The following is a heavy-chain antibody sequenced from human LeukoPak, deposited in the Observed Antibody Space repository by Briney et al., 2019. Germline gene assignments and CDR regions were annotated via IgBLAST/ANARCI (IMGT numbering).Heavy chain of an antibody. CDR1: GGSISSGGYY. CDR2: IYYSGST. CDR3: ARGEYYYDSSGYYAPDAFDI. Sequence: SETLSLTCTVSGGSISSGGYYWSWIRQHPGKGLEWIGYIYYSGSTYYNPSLKSRVTISVDTSKNQFSLKLSSVTAADTAVYYCARGEYYYDSSGYYAPDAFDIRGQGTMVTVSS. V-gene: IGHV4-31*03. D-gene: IGHD3-22*01. J-gene: IGHJ3*02.